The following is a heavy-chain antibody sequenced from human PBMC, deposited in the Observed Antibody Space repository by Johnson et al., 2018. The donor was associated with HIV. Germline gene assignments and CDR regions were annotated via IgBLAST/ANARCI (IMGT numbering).Heavy chain of an antibody. CDR3: AKASDAFDI. CDR2: ISYDAQNK. V-gene: IGHV3-30*04. Sequence: QVKLVESGGGLVQPGGSLRLSCVAPGFTFSDYAVHWVRQAPGKGLEWVAVISYDAQNKYYADSVKGRFTISRDNSKNTLYLQMNSLRAEDTAVYYCAKASDAFDIWGQGTMVTVSS. CDR1: GFTFSDYA. J-gene: IGHJ3*02.